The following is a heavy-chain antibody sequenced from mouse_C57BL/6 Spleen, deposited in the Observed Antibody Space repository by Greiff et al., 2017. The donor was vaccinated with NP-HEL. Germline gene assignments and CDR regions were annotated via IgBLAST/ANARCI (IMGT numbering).Heavy chain of an antibody. Sequence: QVQLQQSGPELVKPGASVKISCKASGYAFSSSWMNWVKQRPGKGLEWIGRIYPGDGDTNYNGKFKGKATLTADKSSSTAYMQLSSLTSEDSAVYFCARSRLTTGYYFDYWGQGTTLTVSS. CDR1: GYAFSSSW. J-gene: IGHJ2*01. CDR3: ARSRLTTGYYFDY. D-gene: IGHD1-1*01. V-gene: IGHV1-82*01. CDR2: IYPGDGDT.